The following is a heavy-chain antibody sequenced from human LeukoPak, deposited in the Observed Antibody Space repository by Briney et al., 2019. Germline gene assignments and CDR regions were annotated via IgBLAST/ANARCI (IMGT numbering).Heavy chain of an antibody. CDR3: ARGGVVVVAATFN. V-gene: IGHV3-21*01. J-gene: IGHJ4*02. CDR1: GFTFSSYS. D-gene: IGHD2-15*01. Sequence: GGSLRLFCAASGFTFSSYSMNWVRQAPGKGLEWVSSISSSSSYIYSADSVKGRFTISRDNAKNSLYLQMNSLRAEDTAVYYCARGGVVVVAATFNWGQGTLVTVSS. CDR2: ISSSSSYI.